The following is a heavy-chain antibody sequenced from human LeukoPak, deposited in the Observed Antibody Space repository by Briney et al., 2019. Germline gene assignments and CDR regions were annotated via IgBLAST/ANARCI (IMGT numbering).Heavy chain of an antibody. J-gene: IGHJ4*02. CDR2: IYYSGST. V-gene: IGHV4-39*07. D-gene: IGHD3-22*01. CDR3: ARAPDYYDSSGYYSHYFDY. CDR1: GGSISSSSYY. Sequence: SGTLSLTCTVSGGSISSSSYYWGWIRQPPGKGLEWIGSIYYSGSTYYNPSLKSRVTISVDTSKNQFSLKLSSVTAADTAVYYCARAPDYYDSSGYYSHYFDYWGQGTLVTVSS.